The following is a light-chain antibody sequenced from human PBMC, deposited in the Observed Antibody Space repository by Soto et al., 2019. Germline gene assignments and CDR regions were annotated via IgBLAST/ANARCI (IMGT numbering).Light chain of an antibody. CDR2: GNS. CDR3: QSYDNRLSSYV. V-gene: IGLV1-40*01. Sequence: QSVLTQPPSVSGAPGQRVTISCTGSRFNIGAGYDVHWYQHLPGAAPKLLIYGNSNRPSGVPDRFSGSKSGTSASLAITGLQAEDEADYYCQSYDNRLSSYVFGTGTKVTVL. J-gene: IGLJ1*01. CDR1: RFNIGAGYD.